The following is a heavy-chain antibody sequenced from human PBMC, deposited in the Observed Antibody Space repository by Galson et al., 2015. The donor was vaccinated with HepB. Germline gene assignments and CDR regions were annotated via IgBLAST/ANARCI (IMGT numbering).Heavy chain of an antibody. CDR2: MSPKRGDT. V-gene: IGHV1-8*01. J-gene: IGHJ3*01. D-gene: IGHD4-17*01. Sequence: SVKVSCKASGYSFTSYDIHWVRQVTGQGLEWMGWMSPKRGDTGYAQKFQGRVTMSRDTTMRTAFMELRSLTTEDTAVYSCAKGDGDYPEYFDFWGQGTMVIVSS. CDR3: AKGDGDYPEYFDF. CDR1: GYSFTSYD.